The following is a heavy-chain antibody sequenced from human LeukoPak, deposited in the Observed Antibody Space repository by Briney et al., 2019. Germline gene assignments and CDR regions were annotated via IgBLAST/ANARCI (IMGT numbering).Heavy chain of an antibody. D-gene: IGHD3-22*01. CDR1: GYTFTGYY. V-gene: IGHV1-2*02. CDR2: IKPNSGDT. CDR3: ATITMIVVVIEAFDI. Sequence: ASVKVSCKASGYTFTGYYMHWVRQAPGQGPEWMGWIKPNSGDTNYAQKFQGRVTMTRDTSISTAYMELSRLRAEDTAIYYCATITMIVVVIEAFDIWGQGTMVTVSS. J-gene: IGHJ3*02.